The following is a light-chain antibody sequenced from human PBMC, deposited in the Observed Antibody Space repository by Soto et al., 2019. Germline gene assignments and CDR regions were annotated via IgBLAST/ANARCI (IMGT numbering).Light chain of an antibody. CDR2: KAS. V-gene: IGKV1-5*03. Sequence: DIQMTQSPSTLSASVGDRVIITCRASQSVSSWLAWYQQKPGKAPNLLIYKASILKSGVPSRFSGSGSGTEFTLTISSLQPDDFATYYCQQYDNASWTFGQGTKVEIK. J-gene: IGKJ1*01. CDR1: QSVSSW. CDR3: QQYDNASWT.